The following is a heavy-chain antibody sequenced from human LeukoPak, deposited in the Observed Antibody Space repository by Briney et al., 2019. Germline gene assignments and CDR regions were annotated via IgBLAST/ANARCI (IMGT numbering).Heavy chain of an antibody. Sequence: GGSLRLSCAASGFTFSSYWVHWVRQAPGKGLVWVSRIKSDGSSTTYADSVKGRFTISRDNAKNTLYLQMNSLRAEGTAVYYCTRRAAALDAFDIWGQGTMVTVSS. D-gene: IGHD6-13*01. V-gene: IGHV3-74*01. CDR1: GFTFSSYW. CDR2: IKSDGSST. J-gene: IGHJ3*02. CDR3: TRRAAALDAFDI.